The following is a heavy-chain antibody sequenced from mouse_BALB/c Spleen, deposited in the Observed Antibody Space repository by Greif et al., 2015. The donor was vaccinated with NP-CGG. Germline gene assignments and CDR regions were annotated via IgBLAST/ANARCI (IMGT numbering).Heavy chain of an antibody. CDR1: GFAFSSYD. D-gene: IGHD2-14*01. J-gene: IGHJ4*01. CDR3: ARHRYEDYAMDY. V-gene: IGHV5-12-1*01. Sequence: EVMLVESGGGLVKPGGSLKLSCAASGFAFSSYDMSWVRQTPEKRLEWVAYISSGGGSTYYPDTVKGRFTISRDNAKNTLYLQMSSLKSEDTAMYYCARHRYEDYAMDYWGQGTSVTVSS. CDR2: ISSGGGST.